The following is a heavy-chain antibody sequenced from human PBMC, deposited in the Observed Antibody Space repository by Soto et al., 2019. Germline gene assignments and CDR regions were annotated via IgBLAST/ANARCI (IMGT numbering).Heavy chain of an antibody. D-gene: IGHD6-13*01. CDR1: GGTFSSYA. CDR3: ARCIAAAGTYYDYAGLDV. Sequence: SVKVSCKASGGTFSSYAISWVRQAPGQGLEWMGGIIPIFGTANYAQKFQGRVTITADESTSTAYMELSSLRSEDTAVYYCARCIAAAGTYYDYAGLDVWRQGTTVTAP. J-gene: IGHJ6*02. V-gene: IGHV1-69*13. CDR2: IIPIFGTA.